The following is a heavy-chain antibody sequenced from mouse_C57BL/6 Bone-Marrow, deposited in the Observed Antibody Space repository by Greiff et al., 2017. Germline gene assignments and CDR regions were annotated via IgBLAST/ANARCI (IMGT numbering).Heavy chain of an antibody. V-gene: IGHV1-81*01. Sequence: QVQLKESGAELARPGASVKLSCKASGYTFTSYGISWVKQRTGQGLEWIGEIYPRSGNTYYNEKFKGKATLTADKSSSPAYMVLRSLTSEDSAVYFCARYDGYYVPYYYAMDYWGQGTSVTVSS. CDR1: GYTFTSYG. J-gene: IGHJ4*01. CDR2: IYPRSGNT. CDR3: ARYDGYYVPYYYAMDY. D-gene: IGHD2-3*01.